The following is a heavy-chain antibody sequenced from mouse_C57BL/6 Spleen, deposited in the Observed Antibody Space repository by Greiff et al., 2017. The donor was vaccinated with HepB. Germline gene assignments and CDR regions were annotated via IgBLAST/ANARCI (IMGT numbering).Heavy chain of an antibody. CDR3: ARFAY. J-gene: IGHJ3*01. CDR1: GYTFTRYW. V-gene: IGHV1-55*01. CDR2: IYTGSGST. Sequence: QVQLQQPGAELVKPGASVTMSCKASGYTFTRYWITWVKPRPGQGLEWIGDIYTGSGSTKYNEKFKSKATLTVDTSSRPAYMQLSRLTSEDSAVYYCARFAYWGQGTLVTVSA.